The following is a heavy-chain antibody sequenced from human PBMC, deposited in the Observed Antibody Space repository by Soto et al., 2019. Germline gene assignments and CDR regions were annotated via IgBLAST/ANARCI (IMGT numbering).Heavy chain of an antibody. J-gene: IGHJ4*02. CDR2: INHSGST. V-gene: IGHV4-34*01. Sequence: SETLSLTCAVYGGSFSGYYWSWIRQPPGKGLEWIGEINHSGSTNYNPSLKSRVTISVDTSKNQFSLKLTSVTAADTVVYYCARDKITGLFDYWGQGTLVTVSS. D-gene: IGHD2-8*02. CDR1: GGSFSGYY. CDR3: ARDKITGLFDY.